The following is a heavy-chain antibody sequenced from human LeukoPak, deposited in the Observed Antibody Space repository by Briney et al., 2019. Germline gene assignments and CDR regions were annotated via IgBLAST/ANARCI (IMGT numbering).Heavy chain of an antibody. CDR3: ARNCPASSVITTTVDRQAFDI. Sequence: SETLSLTCTVSGGSISSGGYYWSWIRQHPGKGLEWIGYIYYSGSTYYNPSLKSRVTISVDTSKNQFPLKLSSVTAADTAVYYCARNCPASSVITTTVDRQAFDIWGQGTMVAVSS. CDR2: IYYSGST. V-gene: IGHV4-31*03. CDR1: GGSISSGGYY. J-gene: IGHJ3*02. D-gene: IGHD4-23*01.